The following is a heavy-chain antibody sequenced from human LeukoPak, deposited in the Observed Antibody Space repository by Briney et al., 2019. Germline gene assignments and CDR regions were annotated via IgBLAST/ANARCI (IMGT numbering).Heavy chain of an antibody. CDR2: IYYSGST. V-gene: IGHV4-31*03. CDR3: ARDSTMLTAFDI. J-gene: IGHJ3*02. CDR1: GGSISSGGYY. Sequence: SETLSLTCTVSGGSISSGGYYWSWIRQHPGRGLEWIGYIYYSGSTYYNPSLKSRVTISVDTSKNQFSLKLSSVTAADTAVYYCARDSTMLTAFDIWGQGTMVTVSS. D-gene: IGHD3-10*02.